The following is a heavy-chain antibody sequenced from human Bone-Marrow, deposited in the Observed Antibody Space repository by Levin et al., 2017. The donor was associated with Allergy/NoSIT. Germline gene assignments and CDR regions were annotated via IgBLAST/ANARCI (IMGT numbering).Heavy chain of an antibody. D-gene: IGHD5-18*01. V-gene: IGHV4-31*03. CDR2: IFYSGST. CDR3: ARDPIGDHDTAIVTGYNWYFDL. CDR1: GDSINSDTYY. Sequence: SCTVSGDSINSDTYYWSWIRHLPGKGLEWIGSIFYSGSTYYNPSLKSRISISVDTSKNQFSLRLGSVAAADTAVYYCARDPIGDHDTAIVTGYNWYFDLWGRGTLVTVSS. J-gene: IGHJ2*01.